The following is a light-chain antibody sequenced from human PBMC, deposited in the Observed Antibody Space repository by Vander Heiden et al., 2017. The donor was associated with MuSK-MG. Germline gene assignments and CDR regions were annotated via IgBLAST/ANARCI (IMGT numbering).Light chain of an antibody. J-gene: IGKJ1*01. Sequence: DIEMTQSPDSLAVSLGERATIHCKSSQSVLYSSNNKNYLAWYQQKPGQPPKLLIYWASTRESGVPDRFSGSGSGTDFTLTISSLQAEDVAVYYCQQYYSNPLTFGQGTKVEIK. CDR3: QQYYSNPLT. CDR2: WAS. CDR1: QSVLYSSNNKNY. V-gene: IGKV4-1*01.